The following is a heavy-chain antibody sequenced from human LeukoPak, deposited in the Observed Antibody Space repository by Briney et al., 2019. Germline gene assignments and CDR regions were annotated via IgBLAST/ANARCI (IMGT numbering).Heavy chain of an antibody. CDR2: ISGSGGST. D-gene: IGHD7-27*01. Sequence: GSLRLSCAASGFTFSSYAMSWVRQAPGKGLEWVSAISGSGGSTYYADSVKGRFTISRDNSKNTLYLQMNSLRAEDTAVYYCAKPGAGPTYFDYWGQGTLVTVSS. CDR3: AKPGAGPTYFDY. J-gene: IGHJ4*02. CDR1: GFTFSSYA. V-gene: IGHV3-23*01.